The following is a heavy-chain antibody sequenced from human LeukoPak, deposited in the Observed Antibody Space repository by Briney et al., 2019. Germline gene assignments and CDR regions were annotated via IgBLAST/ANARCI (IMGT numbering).Heavy chain of an antibody. CDR3: ARETQLLWFGETSHY. J-gene: IGHJ4*02. Sequence: TSETLSLTCAVSGYSISSGYYWGWIRQPPGKGLEWIGSIYHSGSTYYNPSLKSRVTISVDTSKNQFSLKLSSVTAADTAVYYCARETQLLWFGETSHYWGQGTLVTVS. CDR1: GYSISSGYY. V-gene: IGHV4-38-2*02. CDR2: IYHSGST. D-gene: IGHD3-10*01.